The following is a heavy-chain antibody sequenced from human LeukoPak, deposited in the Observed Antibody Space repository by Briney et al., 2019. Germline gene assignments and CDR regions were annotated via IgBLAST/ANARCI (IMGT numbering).Heavy chain of an antibody. CDR3: ARYVSVAGRNNWFDP. CDR2: IYYSGST. V-gene: IGHV4-30-4*01. Sequence: SETLSLTCTVSGGSISSGDYYWSWIRQPPGKGLERIGYIYYSGSTYYNPSLKSRVTISVDTSKTQFSLRLSSVTAADTAVYYCARYVSVAGRNNWFDPWGQGNLVTVSS. J-gene: IGHJ5*02. CDR1: GGSISSGDYY. D-gene: IGHD6-19*01.